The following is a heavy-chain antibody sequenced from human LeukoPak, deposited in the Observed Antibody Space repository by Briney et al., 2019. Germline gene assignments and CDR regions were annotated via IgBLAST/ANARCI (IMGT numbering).Heavy chain of an antibody. CDR1: GFTFGDYA. CDR3: SREAPGDYVFDY. D-gene: IGHD4-17*01. V-gene: IGHV3-49*04. Sequence: GGSLRLSCTASGFTFGDYAMSWVRQAPGEGLEWVGFIRSKLYGGTTEYAASVKGRFTISRDDSKSIAYLQMNSLKTEDTAVYYCSREAPGDYVFDYWGQGTLVTVSS. J-gene: IGHJ4*02. CDR2: IRSKLYGGTT.